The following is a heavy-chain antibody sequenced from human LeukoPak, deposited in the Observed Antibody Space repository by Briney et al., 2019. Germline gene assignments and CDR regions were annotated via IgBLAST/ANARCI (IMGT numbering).Heavy chain of an antibody. CDR1: GGSFSGYY. CDR3: ARGVTMIVLAYDY. J-gene: IGHJ4*02. D-gene: IGHD3-22*01. Sequence: SETLSLTCAVYGGSFSGYYWSWIRQPPGKGLEWIGEINHSGSTNYNPSLKSRITISVDTSKNQFSLNLSSVTAADTAVYYCARGVTMIVLAYDYWGQGTLVTVSS. CDR2: INHSGST. V-gene: IGHV4-34*01.